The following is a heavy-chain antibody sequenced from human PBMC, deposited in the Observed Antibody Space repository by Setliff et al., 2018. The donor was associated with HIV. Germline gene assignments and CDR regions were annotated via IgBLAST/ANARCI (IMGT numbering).Heavy chain of an antibody. Sequence: SWIRQAPGKGLEWVGHIFSQTHGGAISYVEPVKGRFTISRDESRNILYLEMNNVNTEDTAVYYCTGSFLGFWGQGTLVTVSS. CDR3: TGSFLGF. CDR2: IFSQTHGGAI. J-gene: IGHJ4*02. D-gene: IGHD3-3*01. V-gene: IGHV3-15*06.